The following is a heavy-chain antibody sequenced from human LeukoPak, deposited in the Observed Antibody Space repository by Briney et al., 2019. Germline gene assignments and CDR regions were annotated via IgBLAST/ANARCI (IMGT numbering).Heavy chain of an antibody. J-gene: IGHJ4*02. Sequence: GASVKVSCKASGYTFTGYYIHWVRQAPGQGLEWMGWINPNSVGTNYAQKFQGRVTMTRDTSISTAYMELRRLRSDDTAVYYCARGLPDFPAFDSWGQGTLVTVSS. CDR1: GYTFTGYY. V-gene: IGHV1-2*02. CDR3: ARGLPDFPAFDS. D-gene: IGHD2-2*01. CDR2: INPNSVGT.